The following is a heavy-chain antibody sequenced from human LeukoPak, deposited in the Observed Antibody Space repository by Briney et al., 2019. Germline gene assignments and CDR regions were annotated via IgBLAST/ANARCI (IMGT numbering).Heavy chain of an antibody. D-gene: IGHD6-13*01. J-gene: IGHJ4*02. V-gene: IGHV1-18*01. CDR2: ISAYNGKT. Sequence: ASVKASCKASGYTFTSYGISWVRQAPGQGLEWMGWISAYNGKTNHAQNSQGRVTMTTDTSTSTAYMELRSLRSDDTAVYYCARDGKQQLGFDYWGQGTLVTVSS. CDR1: GYTFTSYG. CDR3: ARDGKQQLGFDY.